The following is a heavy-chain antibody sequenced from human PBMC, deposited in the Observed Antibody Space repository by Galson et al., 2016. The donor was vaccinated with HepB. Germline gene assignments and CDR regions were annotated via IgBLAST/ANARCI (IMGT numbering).Heavy chain of an antibody. Sequence: SVKVSCKASGYTFTTYAMYWVRQAPGQRLEWMGWINAANGDTRYSQKLQGRGTITWDTSANTAYMELSSLRSEDTAVYYCARGHIVATVDYYYYGLDVWGQGTTVTVSS. J-gene: IGHJ6*02. CDR2: INAANGDT. CDR1: GYTFTTYA. CDR3: ARGHIVATVDYYYYGLDV. D-gene: IGHD5-12*01. V-gene: IGHV1-3*01.